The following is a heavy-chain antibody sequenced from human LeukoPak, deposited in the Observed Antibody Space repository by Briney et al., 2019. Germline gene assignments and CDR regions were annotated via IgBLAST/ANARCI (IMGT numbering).Heavy chain of an antibody. D-gene: IGHD5-18*01. J-gene: IGHJ4*02. V-gene: IGHV1-8*02. CDR1: GYTFTGYY. Sequence: ASVKVSCKASGYTFTGYYMHWVRQAPGQGLEWMGWMNPNSGNTGYAQKFQGRVTMTRNTSISTAYMELSSLRSEDTAVYYCARGQLWLAYYFDYWGQGSLVTVSS. CDR3: ARGQLWLAYYFDY. CDR2: MNPNSGNT.